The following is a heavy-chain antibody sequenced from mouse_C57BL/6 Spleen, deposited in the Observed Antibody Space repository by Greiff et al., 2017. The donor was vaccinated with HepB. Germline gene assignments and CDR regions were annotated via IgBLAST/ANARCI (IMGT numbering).Heavy chain of an antibody. D-gene: IGHD4-1*01. V-gene: IGHV1-50*01. CDR2: IDPSDSYT. CDR3: VLVTGRWYFDV. Sequence: QVQLQQPGAELVKPGASVKLSCKASGYTFTSYWMQWVKQRPGQGLEWIGEIDPSDSYTNYNQKFKGKATLTVDTSSSTAYMQLSSLTSEDSAVYYCVLVTGRWYFDVWGTGTTVTVSS. J-gene: IGHJ1*03. CDR1: GYTFTSYW.